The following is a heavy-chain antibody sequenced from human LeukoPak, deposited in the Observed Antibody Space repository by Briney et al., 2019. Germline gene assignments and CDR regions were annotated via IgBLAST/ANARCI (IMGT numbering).Heavy chain of an antibody. J-gene: IGHJ4*02. Sequence: PGGSLRLSCAASGFTFSSYGMHWVRQAPGKGLEWVAVISYDGSNKYYADSVKGRFTISRDNSKNTLYLQMNSLRAEDTAVYYCARARRLRFLEWFNSYYFDYWGQGTLVTVSS. CDR3: ARARRLRFLEWFNSYYFDY. V-gene: IGHV3-30*19. CDR1: GFTFSSYG. D-gene: IGHD3-3*01. CDR2: ISYDGSNK.